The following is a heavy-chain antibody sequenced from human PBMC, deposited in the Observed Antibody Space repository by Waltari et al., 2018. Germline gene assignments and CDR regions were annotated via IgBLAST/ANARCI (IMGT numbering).Heavy chain of an antibody. CDR1: GGSISSSNYY. CDR3: ARSGYYDSSGYYWWFDP. D-gene: IGHD3-22*01. Sequence: QLQLQESGPGLVKPSETLSLTCTVSGGSISSSNYYWGWIRQPPGKGLEWIGRIYYSGRTYYNPSLKSRVTISVDTSKNQFYLKLNSVTAADTAVHYCARSGYYDSSGYYWWFDPWGQGTLVTVSS. J-gene: IGHJ5*02. V-gene: IGHV4-39*01. CDR2: IYYSGRT.